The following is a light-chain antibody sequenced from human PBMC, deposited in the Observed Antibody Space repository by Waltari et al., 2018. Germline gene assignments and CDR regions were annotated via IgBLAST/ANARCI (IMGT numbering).Light chain of an antibody. V-gene: IGKV1-39*01. CDR2: GAS. CDR3: QQSAYTPFT. Sequence: DIQMTQSPSSLSASVGDRVTMSCRASQTIRQHLNWYQQKAGTAPRLLIYGASTLQSGVPSRFSGSGSGSQFTLNISSLQPEDFATYLCQQSAYTPFTFGGGTKVDIK. J-gene: IGKJ4*01. CDR1: QTIRQH.